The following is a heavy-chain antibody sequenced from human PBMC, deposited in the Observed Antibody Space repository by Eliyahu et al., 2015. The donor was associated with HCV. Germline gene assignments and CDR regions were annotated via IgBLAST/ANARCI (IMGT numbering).Heavy chain of an antibody. Sequence: QVQLVQSGAEVKKPGASVKVSCKASGYTFTSYGXXWVRXAPGQGLEWMGWISAYNGNTNXAQKLQGRVTMTTDTSTSTAYMELRSLRSDDTAVYYCARVLGSYYYDFWSGYYDFDYWGQGTLVTVSS. CDR2: ISAYNGNT. CDR1: GYTFTSYG. D-gene: IGHD3-3*01. V-gene: IGHV1-18*01. J-gene: IGHJ4*02. CDR3: ARVLGSYYYDFWSGYYDFDY.